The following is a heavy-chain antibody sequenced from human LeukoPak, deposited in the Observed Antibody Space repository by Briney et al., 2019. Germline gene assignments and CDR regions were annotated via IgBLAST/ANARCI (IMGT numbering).Heavy chain of an antibody. CDR2: INWNGGST. CDR3: ARDRTMIVVVMANAFDI. CDR1: GFTFDDYD. Sequence: GVLRLSCAASGFTFDDYDMSWVRQAPGKGLEWVSGINWNGGSTGYADSVKGRFTISRDNAKNSLYLQMNSLRAEDTALYYCARDRTMIVVVMANAFDIWGQGTMVTVSS. J-gene: IGHJ3*02. V-gene: IGHV3-20*04. D-gene: IGHD3-22*01.